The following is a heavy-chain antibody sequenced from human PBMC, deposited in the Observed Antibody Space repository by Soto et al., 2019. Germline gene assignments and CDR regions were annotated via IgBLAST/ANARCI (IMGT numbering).Heavy chain of an antibody. J-gene: IGHJ4*02. CDR2: IHYSGST. D-gene: IGHD2-15*01. CDR1: GGSISGSY. V-gene: IGHV4-59*01. Sequence: SETLSLTCTVSGGSISGSYWSWIRRTPGKVLEWVGYIHYSGSTNYNPSLKSRVTMSVDSAKNQFSLQLSSVTAADTAVYFCTKYRRTDAEGYSFDYWGQGALVTAPQ. CDR3: TKYRRTDAEGYSFDY.